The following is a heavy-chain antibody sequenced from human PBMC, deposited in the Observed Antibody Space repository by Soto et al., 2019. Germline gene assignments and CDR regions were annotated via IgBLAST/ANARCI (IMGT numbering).Heavy chain of an antibody. CDR1: GDTFTDYY. Sequence: QVQLVQSGAEVKKPGASVKVSCKATGDTFTDYYIHWVRQAPGQGLEWMGTVNPSGGHTTYAQHFLGRMTMTRDTSTSTLYMELTSLTSEDTAVYYCARGGHVVVVTAALDFWGQGTLVTVSS. J-gene: IGHJ4*02. V-gene: IGHV1-46*01. CDR3: ARGGHVVVVTAALDF. CDR2: VNPSGGHT. D-gene: IGHD2-21*02.